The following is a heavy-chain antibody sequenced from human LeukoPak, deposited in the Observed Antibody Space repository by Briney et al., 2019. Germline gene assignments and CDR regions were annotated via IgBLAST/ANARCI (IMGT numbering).Heavy chain of an antibody. CDR1: GFTFSSYA. CDR3: AGSGSYSLAIFDY. Sequence: PGGSLRLSCAASGFTFSSYAMSWVRQPPGKGLEWIGSIYYSGSTYYNPSLKSRVTISVDTSKNQFSLKLSSVTAADTAVYYCAGSGSYSLAIFDYWGQGTLVTVSS. V-gene: IGHV4-39*01. D-gene: IGHD3-10*01. J-gene: IGHJ4*02. CDR2: IYYSGST.